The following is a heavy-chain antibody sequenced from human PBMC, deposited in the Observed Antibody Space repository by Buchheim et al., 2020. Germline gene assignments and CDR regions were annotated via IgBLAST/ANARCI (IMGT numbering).Heavy chain of an antibody. CDR3: ARDLITDIVVVPAANGGRN. CDR2: ISSSSSTI. V-gene: IGHV3-48*02. J-gene: IGHJ4*02. Sequence: EVQLVESGGGLVQPGGSLRLSCAASGFTFSSYSMNWVRQAPGKGLEWVSYISSSSSTIYSADSVKGRFTISRDNATNSLYLQMNSLRDEDTAVYYCARDLITDIVVVPAANGGRNWGQGTL. D-gene: IGHD2-2*01. CDR1: GFTFSSYS.